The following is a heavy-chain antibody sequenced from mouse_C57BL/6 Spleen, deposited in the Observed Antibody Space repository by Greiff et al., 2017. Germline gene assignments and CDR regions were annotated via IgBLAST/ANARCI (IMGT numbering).Heavy chain of an antibody. CDR3: NPPITTVVDWYFDV. Sequence: EVKLVESGGGLVQPGGSMKLSCVASGFTFSNYWMNWVRQSPEKGLEWVAQIRLKSDNYATHYAESVKGRFTISRDDSKSSVYLQMNNLRAEDTGIYYCNPPITTVVDWYFDVWGTGTTVTVSS. D-gene: IGHD1-1*01. J-gene: IGHJ1*03. CDR1: GFTFSNYW. CDR2: IRLKSDNYAT. V-gene: IGHV6-3*01.